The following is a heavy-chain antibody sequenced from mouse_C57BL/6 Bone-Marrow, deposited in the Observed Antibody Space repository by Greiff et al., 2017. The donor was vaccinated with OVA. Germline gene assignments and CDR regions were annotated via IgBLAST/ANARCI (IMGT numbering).Heavy chain of an antibody. V-gene: IGHV14-3*01. CDR1: GFTIKNTY. CDR2: IDPANGST. CDR3: ARSPIYYGYDGPFAY. D-gene: IGHD2-2*01. Sequence: VQLKQSVAELVRPGASVKLSCTASGFTIKNTYMHWVKQRPEQGLEWIGRIDPANGSTKYAPKFQGKATITADTSSNTAYLQLSSLTSEDTAIYYCARSPIYYGYDGPFAYWGQGTLVTVSA. J-gene: IGHJ3*01.